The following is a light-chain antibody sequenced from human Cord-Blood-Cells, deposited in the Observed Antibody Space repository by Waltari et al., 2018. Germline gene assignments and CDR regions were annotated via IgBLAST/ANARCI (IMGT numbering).Light chain of an antibody. CDR2: GAS. Sequence: ESVLTQSPGTLSLSPGERATLACRASQSVSSSYLAWYQQKPGQAPRLLIYGASSRATGIPDRFSGSGSGTDFTLNISRLEAEDVAVYYCQQDGSSPRTFGQGTKVEIK. V-gene: IGKV3-20*01. CDR3: QQDGSSPRT. CDR1: QSVSSSY. J-gene: IGKJ1*01.